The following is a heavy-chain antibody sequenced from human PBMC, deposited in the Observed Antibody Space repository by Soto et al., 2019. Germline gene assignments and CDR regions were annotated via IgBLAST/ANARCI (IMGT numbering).Heavy chain of an antibody. CDR2: IYYSGST. CDR1: GGATRSSSDH. J-gene: IGHJ6*02. V-gene: IGHV4-39*07. Sequence: EPQYPQWPVAGGATRSSSDHWDSHVPTQATVLEWIGSIYYSGSTYYNPSLKSRVSISIDTSKTQFSLKLSSVTAADTAVYYCARIHFGDEPSYYYYGMDVWGQGTTVTVSS. D-gene: IGHD4-17*01. CDR3: ARIHFGDEPSYYYYGMDV.